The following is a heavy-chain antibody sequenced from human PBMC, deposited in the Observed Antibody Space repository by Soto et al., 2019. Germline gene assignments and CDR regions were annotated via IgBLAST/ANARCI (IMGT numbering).Heavy chain of an antibody. V-gene: IGHV3-30-3*01. CDR1: GFTFSSYA. D-gene: IGHD2-2*01. CDR3: ASARRASYHDAFDI. CDR2: ISYDGSNK. J-gene: IGHJ3*02. Sequence: PGGSLRLSCAASGFTFSSYAMHWVRQAPGKGLEWVAVISYDGSNKYYADSVKGRFTISRDNSKNTLYLQMNSLRAEDTAGYYCASARRASYHDAFDIWGQGTMVTVSS.